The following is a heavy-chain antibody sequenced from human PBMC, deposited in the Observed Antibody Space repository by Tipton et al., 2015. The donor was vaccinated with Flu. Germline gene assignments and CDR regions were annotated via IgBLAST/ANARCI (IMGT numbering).Heavy chain of an antibody. CDR1: GGSISSYY. CDR3: ARLTRIQRGYSGYDWGMRYYFDY. D-gene: IGHD5-12*01. J-gene: IGHJ4*02. V-gene: IGHV4-59*08. Sequence: PGLVKPSETLSLTCTVSGGSISSYYWSWIRQPPGKGLEWIGYIYYSGSTNYNPSLKSRVTISVDTSKNQFSLKLSSVTAADTAVYYCARLTRIQRGYSGYDWGMRYYFDYWGQGTLVTVSS. CDR2: IYYSGST.